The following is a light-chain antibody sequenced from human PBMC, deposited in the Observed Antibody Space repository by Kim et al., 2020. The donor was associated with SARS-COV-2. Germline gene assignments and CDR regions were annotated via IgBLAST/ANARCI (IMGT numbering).Light chain of an antibody. CDR2: SDR. CDR3: QVWDTNSDHVV. CDR1: RSGTTS. Sequence: APGETAEITCGGTRSGTTSVHWYQQRPGQAPVVVISSDRERPAGIPERFSGSNSGNTATLTLSGVEAGDEADYYCQVWDTNSDHVVFGGGTKLTVL. J-gene: IGLJ3*02. V-gene: IGLV3-21*04.